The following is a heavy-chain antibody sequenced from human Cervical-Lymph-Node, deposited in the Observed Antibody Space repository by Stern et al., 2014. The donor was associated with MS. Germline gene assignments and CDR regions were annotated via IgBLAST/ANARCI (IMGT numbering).Heavy chain of an antibody. J-gene: IGHJ4*02. CDR3: TRDQS. Sequence: VQLVQSGGGLVQPGGSLRLSCAASGFTFTNFWISWVRQAPGEGLERVASINQDGNEKYYVGSVKGRFTISRENAKNSLFLQMNRLRAEDTAMYYCTRDQSWGQGTLVTVSS. CDR1: GFTFTNFW. V-gene: IGHV3-7*01. CDR2: INQDGNEK.